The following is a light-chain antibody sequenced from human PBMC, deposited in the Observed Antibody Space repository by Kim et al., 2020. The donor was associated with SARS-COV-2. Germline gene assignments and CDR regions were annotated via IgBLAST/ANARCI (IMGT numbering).Light chain of an antibody. J-gene: IGKJ2*01. Sequence: STSVGDRVTITCRASQNIRSYVNWYQQKPGKAPNLLIYGASSLQSGVPSRFSGSGSGTDFTLTISSLQPEDFATYYCQQSYSIPHTFGQGTKLEI. V-gene: IGKV1-39*01. CDR1: QNIRSY. CDR3: QQSYSIPHT. CDR2: GAS.